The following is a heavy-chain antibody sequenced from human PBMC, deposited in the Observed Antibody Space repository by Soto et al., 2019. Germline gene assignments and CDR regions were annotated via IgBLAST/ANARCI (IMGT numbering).Heavy chain of an antibody. CDR2: IKQDGSEK. J-gene: IGHJ3*02. CDR1: GFTFSSYW. CDR3: ARVIGYDSDAFDI. V-gene: IGHV3-7*01. D-gene: IGHD5-12*01. Sequence: GGSLRLSCAASGFTFSSYWMSWVRQAPGKGLEWVANIKQDGSEKYYVDSVKGRFTISRDNAKNSLYLQMNSLRAEDTAVYYCARVIGYDSDAFDIWGQGTMVTVSS.